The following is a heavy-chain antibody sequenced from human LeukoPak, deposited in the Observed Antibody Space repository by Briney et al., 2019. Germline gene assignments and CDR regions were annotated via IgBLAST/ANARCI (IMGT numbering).Heavy chain of an antibody. J-gene: IGHJ4*02. Sequence: SETLPLTCAVYGGSFSGYYWSWIRQPPGKGLEWIGEINHSGSTNYNPSLKSRVTISVDTSKNQFSLKLSSVTAADTAVYYCARLGYYYDSSGYDYWGQGTLVTVSS. CDR2: INHSGST. D-gene: IGHD3-22*01. CDR1: GGSFSGYY. CDR3: ARLGYYYDSSGYDY. V-gene: IGHV4-34*01.